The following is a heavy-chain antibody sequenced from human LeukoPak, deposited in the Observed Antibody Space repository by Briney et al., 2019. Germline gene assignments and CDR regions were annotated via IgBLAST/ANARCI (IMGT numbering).Heavy chain of an antibody. J-gene: IGHJ4*02. CDR3: ARDHSSGWYSDYFDY. CDR1: GFTFNSYG. CDR2: ISYDGSNK. V-gene: IGHV3-30*03. D-gene: IGHD6-19*01. Sequence: GGSLRLSCAASGFTFNSYGMHWGRQAPGKGLEWVAVISYDGSNKDYADSVKGRFTISRDNSKNTLYLQMNSLRAEDTAVYYCARDHSSGWYSDYFDYWGQGTLVTVSS.